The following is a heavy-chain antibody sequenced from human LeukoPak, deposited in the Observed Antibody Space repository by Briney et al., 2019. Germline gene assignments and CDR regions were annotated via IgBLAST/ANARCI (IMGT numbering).Heavy chain of an antibody. J-gene: IGHJ4*02. V-gene: IGHV3-21*01. D-gene: IGHD1-26*01. CDR3: ASAQTRVGAY. CDR2: ISSSSTYI. CDR1: GFTFSSYS. Sequence: HPGGSLRLSCAASGFTFSSYSMNWVRQAPGKGLEWVSSISSSSTYIYYADSVKGRFTISRDNAKNSLYLQMNSLRAEDTALYYCASAQTRVGAYWGQGTLVTVSS.